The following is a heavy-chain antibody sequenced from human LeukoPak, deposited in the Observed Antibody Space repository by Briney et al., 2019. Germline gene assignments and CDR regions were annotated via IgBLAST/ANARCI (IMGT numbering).Heavy chain of an antibody. D-gene: IGHD1-1*01. CDR2: IYPGDSDT. V-gene: IGHV5-51*01. CDR1: GYSFTSYW. Sequence: GESLKISCKGPGYSFTSYWIGWVRQMPGKGLECMGIIYPGDSDTRYSPSFQGQVTISADRSISTAYLQWSSLKASDTAMYYCARHETGPYFDYWGQGTLVTVSS. CDR3: ARHETGPYFDY. J-gene: IGHJ4*02.